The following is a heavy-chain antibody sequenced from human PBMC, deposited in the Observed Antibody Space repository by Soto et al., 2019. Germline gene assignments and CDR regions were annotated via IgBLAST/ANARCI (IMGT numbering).Heavy chain of an antibody. J-gene: IGHJ1*01. CDR1: GFTFSSYS. CDR3: ARGDYYDSSGNEYFQH. V-gene: IGHV3-48*02. D-gene: IGHD3-22*01. Sequence: GGSLRLSCAASGFTFSSYSMNWVRQAPGKGLEWVSYISSSSSTIYYADSVKGRFTISRDNAKNSLYLQMNSLRDEDTAVYYCARGDYYDSSGNEYFQHWGQGTLVTVSS. CDR2: ISSSSSTI.